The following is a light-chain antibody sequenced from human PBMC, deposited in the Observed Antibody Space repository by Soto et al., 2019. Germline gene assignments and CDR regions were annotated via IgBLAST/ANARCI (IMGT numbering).Light chain of an antibody. CDR3: ETWDTNTRV. CDR2: LEGSGSY. CDR1: SGHSSYI. J-gene: IGLJ2*01. Sequence: QPVLTQSSSASASPGSSVKLTCTLSSGHSSYIIAWHQQQPGKAPRYLMKLEGSGSYNKGSGVPDRFSGSSSGADRYLTISNLQSEDEADYYCETWDTNTRVFGGGTKVTVL. V-gene: IGLV4-60*03.